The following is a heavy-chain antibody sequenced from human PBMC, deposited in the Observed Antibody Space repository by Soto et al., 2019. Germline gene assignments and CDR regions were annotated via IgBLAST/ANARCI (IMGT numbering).Heavy chain of an antibody. CDR1: GFTFSSYG. Sequence: GGSLRLSCAASGFTFSSYGMHWVRQAPGKGLEWVAVISYDGSNKYYADSVKGRFTISRDNSKNTLYLQMNSLRAEDTAVYYCARIYGDYDAFDIWGQGTTVTVSS. V-gene: IGHV3-30*03. CDR2: ISYDGSNK. J-gene: IGHJ3*02. CDR3: ARIYGDYDAFDI. D-gene: IGHD4-17*01.